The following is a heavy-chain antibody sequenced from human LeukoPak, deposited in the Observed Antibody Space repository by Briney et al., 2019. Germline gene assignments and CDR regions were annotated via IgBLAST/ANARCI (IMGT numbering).Heavy chain of an antibody. Sequence: GGSLRLSCAASGFTFSDYYMSWIRQAPGKGLEWVSYISSSGSTIYYADSVKGRFTISRDNAKNSLYLQMNSLRVEDTAVYYCAKNPYIVVVPAAIDYWGQGTLVTVSS. D-gene: IGHD2-2*01. J-gene: IGHJ4*02. CDR3: AKNPYIVVVPAAIDY. CDR2: ISSSGSTI. CDR1: GFTFSDYY. V-gene: IGHV3-11*01.